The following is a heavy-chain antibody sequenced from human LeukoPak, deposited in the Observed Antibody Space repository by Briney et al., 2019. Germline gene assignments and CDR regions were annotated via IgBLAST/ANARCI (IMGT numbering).Heavy chain of an antibody. CDR3: ARDGIQLWFDY. J-gene: IGHJ4*02. D-gene: IGHD5-18*01. CDR1: GFTFSSYS. V-gene: IGHV3-21*01. Sequence: GGSLRLSCAASGFTFSSYSMNWVRQAPRKGLEWVSSISSSSSYIYYADSVKGRFTISRDNAKNSLYLQMNSLRAEDTAVYYCARDGIQLWFDYWGQGTLVTVSS. CDR2: ISSSSSYI.